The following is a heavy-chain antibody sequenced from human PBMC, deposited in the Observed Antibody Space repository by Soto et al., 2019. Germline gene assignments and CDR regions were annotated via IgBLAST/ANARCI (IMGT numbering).Heavy chain of an antibody. CDR2: IYWDNDK. CDR3: AHSPFYGDKLDD. V-gene: IGHV2-5*02. CDR1: GFSLSTGGVG. Sequence: QITLKESGPTLVKPTQTLTLTCTFSGFSLSTGGVGVGWIRQPPGKALEWLASIYWDNDKRYSPSLKSRLTIYKSXSKNQVVLTMTHMDPVDTATYYCAHSPFYGDKLDDWGQGTLVTVSS. J-gene: IGHJ4*02. D-gene: IGHD4-17*01.